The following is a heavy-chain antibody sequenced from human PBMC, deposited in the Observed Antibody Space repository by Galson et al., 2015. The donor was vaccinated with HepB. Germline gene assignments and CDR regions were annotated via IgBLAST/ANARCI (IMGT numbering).Heavy chain of an antibody. CDR2: ISSSNGFI. CDR3: ARDPTGTDYYGLEV. CDR1: GFTFSTYT. V-gene: IGHV3-21*01. D-gene: IGHD1-1*01. J-gene: IGHJ6*02. Sequence: SLRLSCAASGFTFSTYTMNWVRQAPGKGLEWVSSISSSNGFIYYADSVKGRFTISRDNAKSSLFLHMNRLRAEDTAVYYCARDPTGTDYYGLEVWGQGTTVSVSS.